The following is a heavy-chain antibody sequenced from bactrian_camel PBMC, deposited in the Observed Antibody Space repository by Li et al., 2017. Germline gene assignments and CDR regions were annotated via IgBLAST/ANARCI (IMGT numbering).Heavy chain of an antibody. Sequence: HVQLVESGGGSAQTGGSLTLSCVVSGDHRMVAWFRQGPGTKREGVAGLGDDGSTSYAAFAEGRFTISQDNTGNTIHLEMTSLKPEDSGMYYCAAASRPYSLGTGLVRLTMILGARGPRSPSP. V-gene: IGHV3S53*01. CDR3: AAASRPYSLGTGLVRLTMIL. J-gene: IGHJ6*01. CDR2: LGDDGST. CDR1: GDHRMV. D-gene: IGHD5*01.